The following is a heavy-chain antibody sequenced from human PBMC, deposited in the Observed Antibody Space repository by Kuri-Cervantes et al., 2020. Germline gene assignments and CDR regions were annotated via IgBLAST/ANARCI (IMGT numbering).Heavy chain of an antibody. CDR1: GGSISSYY. D-gene: IGHD2-21*02. V-gene: IGHV4-59*08. CDR2: IYYSGST. Sequence: SETLSLTCTVSGGSISSYYWSWIRQPPGKGLEWIGYIYYSGSTYYNPSLKSRVTISVDTSKNQFSLKLSSVTAADTAVYYCARARGDYYFDYWGQGTLVTVSS. J-gene: IGHJ4*02. CDR3: ARARGDYYFDY.